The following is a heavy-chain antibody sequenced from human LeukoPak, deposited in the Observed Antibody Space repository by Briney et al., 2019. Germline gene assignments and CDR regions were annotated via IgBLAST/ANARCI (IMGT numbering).Heavy chain of an antibody. CDR2: IGTDGTIT. CDR1: GFTFSSSG. J-gene: IGHJ4*02. CDR3: ARGYGSGPSS. Sequence: GGSLRLSCAASGFTFSSSGMHWVRQGPGKGLMWVSRIGTDGTITSYADSVKGRFTISRDNAKNTLYLQMNSLRAEDTSVYYCARGYGSGPSSWGQGTLVTVSS. V-gene: IGHV3-74*01. D-gene: IGHD6-19*01.